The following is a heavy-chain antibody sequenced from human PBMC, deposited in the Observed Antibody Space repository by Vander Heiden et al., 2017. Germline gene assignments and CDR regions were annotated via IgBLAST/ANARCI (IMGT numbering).Heavy chain of an antibody. Sequence: EVQPVESGGGLVQPGRSLSLSCAPSGFTFDVYAMHWGRQAPGKGREWGSGSSWNSDSIGYADSVKGRFTISRDNAKNSLYLQMNSLRAEDTALYYCAKMGSIAARPTGFFDYWGQGTLVTVSS. D-gene: IGHD6-6*01. CDR3: AKMGSIAARPTGFFDY. V-gene: IGHV3-9*01. CDR1: GFTFDVYA. J-gene: IGHJ4*02. CDR2: SSWNSDSI.